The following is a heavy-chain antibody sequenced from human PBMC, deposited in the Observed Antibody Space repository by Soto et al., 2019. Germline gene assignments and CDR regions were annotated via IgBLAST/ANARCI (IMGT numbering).Heavy chain of an antibody. CDR1: GDTVSTNTAA. CDR3: ARDWGYDPDPTYYYGMDV. CDR2: IYYKSRWYN. D-gene: IGHD5-12*01. Sequence: PSQTLSLTCAISGDTVSTNTAAWNWIRQSPSRGLEWLGRIYYKSRWYNDYSESLKSRIAIIPDTSRNQFSLQLNSVIPEDTAVYYCARDWGYDPDPTYYYGMDVWGQGTKVTASS. J-gene: IGHJ6*02. V-gene: IGHV6-1*01.